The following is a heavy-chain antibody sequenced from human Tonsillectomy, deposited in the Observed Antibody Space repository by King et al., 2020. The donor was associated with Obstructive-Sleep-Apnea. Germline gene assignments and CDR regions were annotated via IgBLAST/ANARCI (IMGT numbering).Heavy chain of an antibody. D-gene: IGHD4-17*01. Sequence: VQLVESGGGVVQPGRSLILSCAASGFTFSTYEMHWVRQAPGKGLEWVVDISYVVSHTYYADSVKGRFTTSRDNSKNILSLPMNSLTTEYTAVFYCATYGDYPGSSFDYWGQGTLVTVSS. CDR2: ISYVVSHT. CDR3: ATYGDYPGSSFDY. CDR1: GFTFSTYE. V-gene: IGHV3-30*04. J-gene: IGHJ4*02.